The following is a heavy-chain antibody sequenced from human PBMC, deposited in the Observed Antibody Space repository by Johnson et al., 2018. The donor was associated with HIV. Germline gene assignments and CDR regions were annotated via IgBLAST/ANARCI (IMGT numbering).Heavy chain of an antibody. V-gene: IGHV3-23*04. CDR2: TTTSGGGT. Sequence: EMQLVESGGGLVQPGGSLRLSCAASGFTFSSYAMSWVRQAPGKGLEWVSATTTSGGGTYYADSVKGRFTISRDNSKNTLFLQMNSLRAEDTAVYFCAKAFSTFHDAFDIWGQGTMVTVSS. CDR1: GFTFSSYA. J-gene: IGHJ3*02. D-gene: IGHD2/OR15-2a*01. CDR3: AKAFSTFHDAFDI.